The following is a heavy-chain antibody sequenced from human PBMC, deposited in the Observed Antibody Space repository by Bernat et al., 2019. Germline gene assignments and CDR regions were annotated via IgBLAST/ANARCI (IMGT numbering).Heavy chain of an antibody. Sequence: QLQLQESGPGLVKPSETLSLTCTVSGGSISSSNYYWGWIRQPPGKGLEWIGNIYYSGSTYYNPSLKSRVTISVDTSKNQFSLKLSSMTAADTAVYYCARAHRPVVILGGYYFDYWGQGTLVTVSS. CDR3: ARAHRPVVILGGYYFDY. CDR1: GGSISSSNYY. CDR2: IYYSGST. J-gene: IGHJ4*02. D-gene: IGHD3-16*01. V-gene: IGHV4-39*01.